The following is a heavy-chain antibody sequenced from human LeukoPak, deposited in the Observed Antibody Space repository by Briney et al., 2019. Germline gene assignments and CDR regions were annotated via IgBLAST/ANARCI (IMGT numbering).Heavy chain of an antibody. J-gene: IGHJ4*02. CDR2: ICSDGTTNT. CDR1: GFPLDEYA. CDR3: VKGGYNGNFDY. D-gene: IGHD5-24*01. Sequence: GGSLRLSCAASGFPLDEYALHWVRQTPGKGLEWVSLICSDGTTNTDYADSVKGRFTVSRDNLKSSLYLQLNNLRTEDTALYYCVKGGYNGNFDYWGQGTLVTVSS. V-gene: IGHV3-43D*03.